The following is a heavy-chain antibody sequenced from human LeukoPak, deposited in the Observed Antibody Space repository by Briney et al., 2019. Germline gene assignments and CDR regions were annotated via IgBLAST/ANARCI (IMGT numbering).Heavy chain of an antibody. D-gene: IGHD3-9*01. CDR3: ASASYYDILTGYSEYYFDY. CDR2: IKQDGSEK. Sequence: GGSLRLSCAASGFTFSTYWMSWVRQAPGKGLEWLANIKQDGSEKYYVDSVKGRFTISRDNAKNSLYLQMNSLRAEDTAVYYCASASYYDILTGYSEYYFDYWGQGTLVTVSS. V-gene: IGHV3-7*01. CDR1: GFTFSTYW. J-gene: IGHJ4*02.